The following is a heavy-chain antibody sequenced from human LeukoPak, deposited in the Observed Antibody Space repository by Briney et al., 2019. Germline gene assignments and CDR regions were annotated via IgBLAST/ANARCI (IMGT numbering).Heavy chain of an antibody. CDR2: IIPIFGTA. Sequence: ASVKVSCKASGGTFSSYAISWVRQAPGQGLEWMGGIIPIFGTASYTQKFQGRVTITTDESTSTAYMELSSLRSEDTAVYYCARGDYYDSSGYWYNWFDPWGQGTLVTVSS. V-gene: IGHV1-69*05. CDR3: ARGDYYDSSGYWYNWFDP. CDR1: GGTFSSYA. J-gene: IGHJ5*02. D-gene: IGHD3-22*01.